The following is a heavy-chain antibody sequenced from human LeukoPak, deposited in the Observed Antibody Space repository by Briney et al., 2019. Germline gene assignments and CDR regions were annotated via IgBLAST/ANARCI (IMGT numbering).Heavy chain of an antibody. CDR2: MNPNSGNT. CDR1: GYTFTSYD. Sequence: GASVKVSRKASGYTFTSYDINWVRQAPGQGLEWMGWMNPNSGNTGYAQKFQGRVTMTRNTSISTAYMELSSLRSEDTAVYYCARAIYDSSGYYFYYYGMDVWGQGTTVTVSS. CDR3: ARAIYDSSGYYFYYYGMDV. V-gene: IGHV1-8*01. J-gene: IGHJ6*02. D-gene: IGHD3-22*01.